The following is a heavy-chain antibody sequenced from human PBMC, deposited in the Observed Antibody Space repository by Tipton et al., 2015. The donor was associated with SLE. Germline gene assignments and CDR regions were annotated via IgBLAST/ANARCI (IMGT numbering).Heavy chain of an antibody. J-gene: IGHJ4*02. CDR2: IYYSGST. V-gene: IGHV4-59*01. D-gene: IGHD6-6*01. Sequence: LVQPSETLSLICSVSGGSITNKYWSWIRQPPGKGLEWIGYIYYSGSTNYNPSLKSRVTISVDTSKNQFSLKLSSVTAADTAVYYCARSIAARLDYWGQGTLVTVSS. CDR1: GGSITNKY. CDR3: ARSIAARLDY.